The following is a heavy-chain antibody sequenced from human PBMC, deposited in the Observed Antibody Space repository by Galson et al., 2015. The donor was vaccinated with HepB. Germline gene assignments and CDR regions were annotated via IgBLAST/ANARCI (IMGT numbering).Heavy chain of an antibody. CDR3: ARDPVGGVYYGMDV. J-gene: IGHJ6*02. CDR1: EFTFSSYS. D-gene: IGHD3-16*01. CDR2: ISSSSSTI. Sequence: SLRLSCAASEFTFSSYSMNWVRQAPGKGLEWVSYISSSSSTIYYADSVKGRFTISRDNAKNSLYLQMNSLRAEDTAVYYCARDPVGGVYYGMDVWGQGTTVTVSS. V-gene: IGHV3-48*01.